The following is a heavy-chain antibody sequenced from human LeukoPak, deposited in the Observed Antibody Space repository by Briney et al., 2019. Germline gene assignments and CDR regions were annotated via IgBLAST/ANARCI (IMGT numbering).Heavy chain of an antibody. CDR2: ISGSGGST. Sequence: GGSLRLSCAASGFTFSSYAMSWVRQAPGKGLEWVSAISGSGGSTYYADSVKGRFTISRDNSKNTLYLQMNSLRAEDTAVNYCASPTYSSSSEVDVWGKGTTVTVSS. D-gene: IGHD6-6*01. CDR1: GFTFSSYA. CDR3: ASPTYSSSSEVDV. J-gene: IGHJ6*04. V-gene: IGHV3-23*01.